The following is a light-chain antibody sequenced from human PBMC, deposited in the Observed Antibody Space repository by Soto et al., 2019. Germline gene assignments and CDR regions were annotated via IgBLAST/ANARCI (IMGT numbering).Light chain of an antibody. Sequence: SSELTQPPSVSVAPGKTARITCGGNNIGSKSVHWYQQKPGQAPVLVIYYDSDRPSGIPERFSGSNSGNTATLTISRVEAGDEADYYCQVWDSSSAVFGGGTQLTVL. CDR3: QVWDSSSAV. CDR2: YDS. CDR1: NIGSKS. V-gene: IGLV3-21*04. J-gene: IGLJ7*01.